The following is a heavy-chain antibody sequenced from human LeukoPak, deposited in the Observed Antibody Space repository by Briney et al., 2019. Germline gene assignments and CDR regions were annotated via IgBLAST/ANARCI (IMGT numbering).Heavy chain of an antibody. CDR3: ARAYYDFWSGYPNWFDP. CDR2: IYSSGST. CDR1: GGSISSYY. J-gene: IGHJ5*02. Sequence: SETLSLTCTVSGGSISSYYWSWIRQPAGKGLEWIGRIYSSGSTNYNPSLKSRVTMSVDTSKNQFSLKLSSVTAADTAVYYCARAYYDFWSGYPNWFDPWGQGTLVTVSS. V-gene: IGHV4-4*07. D-gene: IGHD3-3*01.